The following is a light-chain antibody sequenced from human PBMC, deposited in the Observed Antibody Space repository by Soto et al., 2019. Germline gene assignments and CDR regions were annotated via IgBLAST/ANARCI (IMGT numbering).Light chain of an antibody. CDR3: AAWEDSLNGVL. J-gene: IGLJ2*01. CDR1: SGHSSYA. CDR2: LNSDGSH. Sequence: QPVLTQSPSASASLGASVKLTCTLSSGHSSYAIAWHQQQPEKGPRYLMKLNSDGSHSKGDGIPDRFSGSSSGAERYLTISSLQSEDEADYYCAAWEDSLNGVLFGGGTKLTVL. V-gene: IGLV4-69*01.